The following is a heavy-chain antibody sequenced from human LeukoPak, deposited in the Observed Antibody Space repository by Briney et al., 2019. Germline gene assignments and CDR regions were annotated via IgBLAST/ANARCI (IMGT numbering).Heavy chain of an antibody. V-gene: IGHV3-9*03. CDR3: AKGGGGRLIYYYYMDV. D-gene: IGHD3-16*01. J-gene: IGHJ6*03. Sequence: GGSLRLSCAASGFTFDDYAMHWVRQAPGKGLEWVSGITWNSDNIEYADSVKGRFTISRDNAKNSLYLQMNSLRAEDMALYYCAKGGGGRLIYYYYMDVWGKGTTVTVSS. CDR1: GFTFDDYA. CDR2: ITWNSDNI.